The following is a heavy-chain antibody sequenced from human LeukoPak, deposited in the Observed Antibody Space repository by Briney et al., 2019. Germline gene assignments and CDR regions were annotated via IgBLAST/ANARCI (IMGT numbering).Heavy chain of an antibody. D-gene: IGHD5-18*01. J-gene: IGHJ4*02. CDR1: GFTFSTYT. Sequence: PGGSLRLSCAASGFTFSTYTMNWVRQAPGKGLEWVSTVSDSRDVHYSDSVKGRFTIPRDNARNSLYLQMNSLRDEDTAVYYCTRDGLHTAHFDYWGQGTLVTVSS. CDR3: TRDGLHTAHFDY. CDR2: VSDSRDV. V-gene: IGHV3-48*02.